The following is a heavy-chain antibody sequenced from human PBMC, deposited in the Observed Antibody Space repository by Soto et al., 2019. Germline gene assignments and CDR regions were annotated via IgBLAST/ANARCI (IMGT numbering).Heavy chain of an antibody. CDR2: ITTYNSNR. CDR3: ARVLRGVVNWFDP. J-gene: IGHJ5*02. D-gene: IGHD3-10*01. V-gene: IGHV1-18*01. Sequence: HLVQSGPEVKKPGASVTVSCKTSGDTFTNFGLSWVRQAPGQGLEWMGWITTYNSNRNYAQKFQGRLTLTTDTSTSTAYMELKSLGHDDTAVYYCARVLRGVVNWFDPLGQGTLVTVSS. CDR1: GDTFTNFG.